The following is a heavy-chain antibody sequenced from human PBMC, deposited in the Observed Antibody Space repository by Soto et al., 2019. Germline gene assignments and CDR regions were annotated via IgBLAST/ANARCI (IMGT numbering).Heavy chain of an antibody. V-gene: IGHV3-23*01. Sequence: GGSLRLSCVISGFTFSSYAMTWVRQAPGKGLEWVSTLNGHPTEKYHADSVRGRFTISRDNSKSTLYLQMNSLRAEDSAIYYCAKGYSDSSWSHLDFWGQGTLVTVSS. CDR2: LNGHPTEK. CDR1: GFTFSSYA. J-gene: IGHJ4*02. D-gene: IGHD6-13*01. CDR3: AKGYSDSSWSHLDF.